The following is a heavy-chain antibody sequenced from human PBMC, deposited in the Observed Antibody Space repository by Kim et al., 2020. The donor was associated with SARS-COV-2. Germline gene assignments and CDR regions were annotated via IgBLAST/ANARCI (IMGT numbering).Heavy chain of an antibody. CDR1: GGSISSYY. CDR2: IYTSGST. J-gene: IGHJ4*02. V-gene: IGHV4-4*07. Sequence: SETLSLTCTVSGGSISSYYWSWIRQPAGKGLEWIGRIYTSGSTNYNPSLKSRVTMSVDTSKNQFSLKLSSVTAADTAVYYCARDSGGTMVRGIEVNYFDYWGQGTLVTVSS. CDR3: ARDSGGTMVRGIEVNYFDY. D-gene: IGHD3-10*01.